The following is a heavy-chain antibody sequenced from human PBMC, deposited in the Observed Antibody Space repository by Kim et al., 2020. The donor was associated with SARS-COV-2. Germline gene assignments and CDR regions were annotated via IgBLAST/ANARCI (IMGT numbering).Heavy chain of an antibody. CDR2: IYYSGST. Sequence: SETLSLTCTVSGGSISSYYWSWIRQPPGKGLEWIGYIYYSGSTNYNPSLKSRVTISVDTSKNQFSLKLSSVTAADTAVYYCARDGGLRLRLGELSLRYYCVDVWGQGTTVTVSS. D-gene: IGHD3-16*02. CDR3: ARDGGLRLRLGELSLRYYCVDV. V-gene: IGHV4-59*01. J-gene: IGHJ6*02. CDR1: GGSISSYY.